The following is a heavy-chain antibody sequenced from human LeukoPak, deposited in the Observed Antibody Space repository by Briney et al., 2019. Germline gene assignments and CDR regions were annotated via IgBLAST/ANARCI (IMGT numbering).Heavy chain of an antibody. V-gene: IGHV3-7*01. J-gene: IGHJ4*02. D-gene: IGHD6-19*01. CDR2: IKQDESEK. Sequence: GGSLRLSCVASGFTFSSYWMSWVRQAPGKGLEWVANIKQDESEKYYVDSVKGRFTISRDNAKNSLYLQMNSLRAEDTAVYYCARDFEISSGWGQGTLVTVST. CDR1: GFTFSSYW. CDR3: ARDFEISSG.